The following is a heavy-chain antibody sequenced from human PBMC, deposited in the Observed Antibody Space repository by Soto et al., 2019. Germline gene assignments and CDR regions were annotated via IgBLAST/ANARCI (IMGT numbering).Heavy chain of an antibody. CDR2: INHTGGT. D-gene: IGHD3-3*01. V-gene: IGHV4-34*02. J-gene: IGHJ5*02. CDR3: ATRITVFGLLIPPFDP. Sequence: QVHLQQWGAGLLKPSETLSLTCAVYGGSVNGYYWNWIRQPPGKGLEWIGEINHTGGTHSNPSLKGRVTLSVDTSKHQFSLRLSSVTAADTAIYYCATRITVFGLLIPPFDPWGQGTQVTVSS. CDR1: GGSVNGYY.